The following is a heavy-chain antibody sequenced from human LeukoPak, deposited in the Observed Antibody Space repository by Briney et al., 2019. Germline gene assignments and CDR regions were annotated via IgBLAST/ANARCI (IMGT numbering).Heavy chain of an antibody. CDR1: GFTLSDHW. J-gene: IGHJ6*02. Sequence: GGSLRLSCVASGFTLSDHWMYWVRQGPSRGLAHVSRVESDASRTTYADSVKGRFTISRDDAKNTMYLQMNSLRVEDTAVYYCVKGGHMLDIQTTHYYYGLDVWGQGITVAVS. CDR2: VESDASRT. V-gene: IGHV3-74*03. D-gene: IGHD5-12*01. CDR3: VKGGHMLDIQTTHYYYGLDV.